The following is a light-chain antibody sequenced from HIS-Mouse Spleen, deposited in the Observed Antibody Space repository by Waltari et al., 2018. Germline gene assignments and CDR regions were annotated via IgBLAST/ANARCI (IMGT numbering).Light chain of an antibody. Sequence: QSALTQPRSVSGSPGQSVTISCTGTSSDVGGYNYVSWYQQHPGKAPKLMVYDVSKLPAWVPDRFSGSKSGNTASLTISGLQAEDEADYYCCSYAGSYTWVFGGGTKLTVL. CDR1: SSDVGGYNY. J-gene: IGLJ3*02. CDR2: DVS. CDR3: CSYAGSYTWV. V-gene: IGLV2-11*01.